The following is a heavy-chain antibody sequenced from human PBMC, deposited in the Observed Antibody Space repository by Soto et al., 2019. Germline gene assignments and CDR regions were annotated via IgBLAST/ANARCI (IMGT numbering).Heavy chain of an antibody. CDR3: AKTLFDSSSRVYDY. CDR2: ISWNSGSI. D-gene: IGHD6-13*01. CDR1: GFTFDDYA. J-gene: IGHJ4*02. Sequence: EVQLVESGGGLVQPGRSLRLSCAASGFTFDDYAMHWVRQAPGKGLEWVSGISWNSGSIGYAESVKGRFTISRDNAKNSLYLQMNSLRAEDTALYYCAKTLFDSSSRVYDYWGQGTLDTVSS. V-gene: IGHV3-9*01.